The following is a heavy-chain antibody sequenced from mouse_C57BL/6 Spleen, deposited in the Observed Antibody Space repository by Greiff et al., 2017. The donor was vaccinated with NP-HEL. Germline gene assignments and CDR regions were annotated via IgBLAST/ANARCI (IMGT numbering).Heavy chain of an antibody. CDR2: IWSGGST. CDR3: ASLTTVPYYYAMDY. V-gene: IGHV2-2*01. D-gene: IGHD1-1*01. J-gene: IGHJ4*01. Sequence: QVQLKESGPGLVQPSQSLSITCTVSGFSLTSYGVHWVRQSPGKGLEWLGVIWSGGSTDYNAAFISRLSISKDNSKSQVFFKMNSLQADDTAIYYCASLTTVPYYYAMDYWGQGTSVTVSS. CDR1: GFSLTSYG.